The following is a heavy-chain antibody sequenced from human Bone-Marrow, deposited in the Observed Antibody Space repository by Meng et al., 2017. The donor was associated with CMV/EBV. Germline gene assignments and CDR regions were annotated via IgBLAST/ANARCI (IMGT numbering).Heavy chain of an antibody. Sequence: GSLRLSCTVSAGSISSSSYYWGWIRQPPGKGLEWIGSTYYSGSTYYNPSLKSRVTISVDTSKNQFSLKLSSVTAADTAVYYCARGDFWSGYYNGRLFDYWGQGTLVTVSS. V-gene: IGHV4-39*07. D-gene: IGHD3-3*01. J-gene: IGHJ4*02. CDR2: TYYSGST. CDR3: ARGDFWSGYYNGRLFDY. CDR1: AGSISSSSYY.